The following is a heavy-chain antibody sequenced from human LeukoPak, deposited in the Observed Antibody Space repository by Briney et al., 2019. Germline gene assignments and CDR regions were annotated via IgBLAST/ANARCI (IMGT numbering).Heavy chain of an antibody. CDR3: ARDNSTVNFYWYFDL. J-gene: IGHJ2*01. Sequence: SETLSLTCAASGYSISSGYYWGWIRQPPGKGLEWIGSIYHSGSTYYNPSLKSRVTISVDTSKNQFSLKLSSVTAADTAVYYCARDNSTVNFYWYFDLWGRGTLVTVSS. CDR2: IYHSGST. V-gene: IGHV4-38-2*02. CDR1: GYSISSGYY. D-gene: IGHD2/OR15-2a*01.